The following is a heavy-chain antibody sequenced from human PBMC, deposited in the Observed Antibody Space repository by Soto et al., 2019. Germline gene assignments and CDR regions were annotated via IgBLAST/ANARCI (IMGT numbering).Heavy chain of an antibody. V-gene: IGHV3-48*02. D-gene: IGHD6-19*01. CDR2: ISSSSSTK. J-gene: IGHJ3*02. CDR1: GFTFSIYS. Sequence: PGGSLRLSCAASGFTFSIYSMNWVRQAPGKGLEWVSYISSSSSTKYYADSVKGRFTISRDNAKNSLYLQMNSLRDEDTAVYYCAREGSSGWYYAFDIWGQGTMVTVSS. CDR3: AREGSSGWYYAFDI.